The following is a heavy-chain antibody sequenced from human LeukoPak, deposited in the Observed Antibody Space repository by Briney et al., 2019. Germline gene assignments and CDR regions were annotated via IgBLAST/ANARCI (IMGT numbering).Heavy chain of an antibody. D-gene: IGHD3-22*01. J-gene: IGHJ6*03. CDR1: GYTFTSYG. Sequence: ASVKVSCKASGYTFTSYGISWVRQAPGQGLEWMGWISAYNGNTNYAQKLQGRVTMTTDTSTSTAYMELRSLRSGDTAVYYCARDYYDSSGYDYYYYYMDVWGKGTTVTISS. V-gene: IGHV1-18*01. CDR2: ISAYNGNT. CDR3: ARDYYDSSGYDYYYYYMDV.